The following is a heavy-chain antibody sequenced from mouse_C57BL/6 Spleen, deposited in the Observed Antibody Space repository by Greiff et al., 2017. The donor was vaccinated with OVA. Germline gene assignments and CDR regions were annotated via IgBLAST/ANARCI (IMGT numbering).Heavy chain of an antibody. Sequence: VQLQQSGAELARPGASVKMSCKASGYTFTRYTMHWVKQRPGQGLEWIGYINPSSGYTKYNQTFKDKATLTADKSSSTAYMQLSSLTSEDSAVYYCARLGYDYGGAYWGQGTLVTVSA. CDR1: GYTFTRYT. CDR2: INPSSGYT. J-gene: IGHJ3*01. D-gene: IGHD2-4*01. V-gene: IGHV1-4*01. CDR3: ARLGYDYGGAY.